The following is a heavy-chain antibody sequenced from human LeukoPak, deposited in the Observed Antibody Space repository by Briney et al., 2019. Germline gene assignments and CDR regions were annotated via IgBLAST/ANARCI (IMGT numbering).Heavy chain of an antibody. Sequence: SETLSLTCAVYGGSFSGYYWGWIRQHPGKGLEWIGSVYYSGSTYYNPSLKSRLTISKDTSKNQFSLKLSSVTAADTAVYFCATSRNVDQFDIWGQGTMVTVSS. D-gene: IGHD3/OR15-3a*01. CDR2: VYYSGST. V-gene: IGHV4-31*11. CDR3: ATSRNVDQFDI. CDR1: GGSFSGYY. J-gene: IGHJ3*02.